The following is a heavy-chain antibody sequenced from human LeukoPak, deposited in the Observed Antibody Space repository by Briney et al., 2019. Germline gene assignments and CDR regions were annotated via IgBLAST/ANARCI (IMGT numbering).Heavy chain of an antibody. CDR3: ARQYGDYRFSYYYYMDV. CDR1: GGTFSSYA. V-gene: IGHV1-69*05. J-gene: IGHJ6*03. CDR2: IIPIFGTA. D-gene: IGHD4-17*01. Sequence: SVKVSCKASGGTFSSYAISWVRQAPGQGLEWKGGIIPIFGTANYAQKFQGRVTITTDESTSTAYMELSSLRSEDTAVYYCARQYGDYRFSYYYYMDVWGRGTTVSVSS.